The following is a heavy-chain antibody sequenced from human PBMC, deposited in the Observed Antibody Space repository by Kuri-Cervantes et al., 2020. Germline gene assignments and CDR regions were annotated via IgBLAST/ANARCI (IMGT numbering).Heavy chain of an antibody. D-gene: IGHD1-26*01. CDR2: ISSSSSTI. V-gene: IGHV3-48*02. CDR1: GFTFSSYS. J-gene: IGHJ4*02. Sequence: GESLKISCAASGFTFSSYSMNWVRQAPGKGLEWVSYISSSSSTIYYADSVKGRSTISRDNAKNSLYLQMNSLRDEDTAVYYCARDLGATMRVMGYWGQGTLVTVSS. CDR3: ARDLGATMRVMGY.